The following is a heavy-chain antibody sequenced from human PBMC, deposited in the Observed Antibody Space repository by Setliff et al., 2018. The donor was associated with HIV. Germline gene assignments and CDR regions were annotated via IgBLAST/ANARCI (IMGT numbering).Heavy chain of an antibody. J-gene: IGHJ4*02. D-gene: IGHD3-16*01. CDR1: GGSFSGYY. CDR3: ARRTLITGYDY. Sequence: NPSETLSLTCAVFGGSFSGYYWSWIRQPPGKGLEWIGEINHSGSTNYNPSLKSRVTISVDTSKNQFSLKLSSVTAADTAVYYCARRTLITGYDYWGQGTLVTVSS. V-gene: IGHV4-34*01. CDR2: INHSGST.